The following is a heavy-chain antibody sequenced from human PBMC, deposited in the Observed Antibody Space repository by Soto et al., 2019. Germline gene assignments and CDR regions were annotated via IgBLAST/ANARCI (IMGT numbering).Heavy chain of an antibody. CDR3: ARVILMGPWGRYYGMDV. CDR2: ISAYNGNT. J-gene: IGHJ6*02. D-gene: IGHD3-9*01. CDR1: GYTFTSYG. V-gene: IGHV1-18*01. Sequence: ASVKVSCKASGYTFTSYGISWVRQAPGQGLERMGWISAYNGNTNYAQKLQGRVTMTTDTSTSTAYMELRSLRSDDTAVYYCARVILMGPWGRYYGMDVWGQGTTVTVSS.